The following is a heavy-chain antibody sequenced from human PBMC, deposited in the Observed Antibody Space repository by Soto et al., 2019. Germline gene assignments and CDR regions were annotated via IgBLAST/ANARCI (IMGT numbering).Heavy chain of an antibody. D-gene: IGHD2-2*03. CDR3: ARWVLGIYYLDY. V-gene: IGHV5-10-1*01. Sequence: GESLKISCKGSGYSFTSYWISWVRQMPGKGLEWMGRIDPSDSYTNYSPSFQGHVTISADKSISTVYLQWSSLKASDTATYYCARWVLGIYYLDYWGQGTPVTVSS. CDR1: GYSFTSYW. CDR2: IDPSDSYT. J-gene: IGHJ4*02.